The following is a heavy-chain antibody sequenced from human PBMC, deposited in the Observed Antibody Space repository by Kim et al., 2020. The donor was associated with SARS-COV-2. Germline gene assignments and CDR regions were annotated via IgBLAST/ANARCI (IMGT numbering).Heavy chain of an antibody. CDR3: AGIIAARLGRAFDY. Sequence: SETLSLTCTVSGGSISSGGYYWSWIRQHPGKGLEWIGYIYYSGSTYYNPSLKSRVTISVDTSKNQFSLKLSSVTAADTAVYYCAGIIAARLGRAFDYWGQGTLVTVSS. D-gene: IGHD6-6*01. V-gene: IGHV4-31*03. CDR1: GGSISSGGYY. CDR2: IYYSGST. J-gene: IGHJ4*02.